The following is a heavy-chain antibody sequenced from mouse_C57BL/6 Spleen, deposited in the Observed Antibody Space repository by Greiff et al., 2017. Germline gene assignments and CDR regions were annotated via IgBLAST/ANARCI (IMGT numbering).Heavy chain of an antibody. D-gene: IGHD2-1*01. CDR1: GYTFTSYW. CDR3: ARSESAGNYEAWFAY. V-gene: IGHV1-72*01. CDR2: IDPNSGGT. J-gene: IGHJ3*01. Sequence: QVQLKQPGAELVKPGASVKLSCKASGYTFTSYWMHWVKQRPGRGLEWIGRIDPNSGGTKYNEKFKSKATLTVDKPSSTAYMQLSSLTSEDSAVYYCARSESAGNYEAWFAYWGQGTLVTVSA.